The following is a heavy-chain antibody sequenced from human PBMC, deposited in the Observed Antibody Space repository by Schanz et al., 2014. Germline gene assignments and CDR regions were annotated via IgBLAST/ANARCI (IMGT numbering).Heavy chain of an antibody. CDR1: GYTFTSYS. J-gene: IGHJ4*02. D-gene: IGHD6-19*01. CDR2: INTHTGNP. Sequence: QVQLVQSGTEVKKPGASVKVSCKASGYTFTSYSMNWVRQAPGQGLEWMGWINTHTGNPTYAQGFTGRFVFSLDTSVSTAYLQISSLKADDTAVYYCTTETIAMAGTFSIWGQGTLVTVSS. V-gene: IGHV7-4-1*02. CDR3: TTETIAMAGTFSI.